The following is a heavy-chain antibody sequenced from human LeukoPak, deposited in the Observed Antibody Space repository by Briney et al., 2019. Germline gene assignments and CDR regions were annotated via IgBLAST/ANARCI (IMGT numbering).Heavy chain of an antibody. CDR3: AKDRRSQWLVQDY. V-gene: IGHV3-23*01. CDR1: GFTFSSYA. J-gene: IGHJ4*02. Sequence: GGSLRLSCAASGFTFSSYAMSWVRQAPGKGLEWVSAISGSGGSTYYADSVKGRFTISRDNSKNTLYLQMNSLRAEDTAVYHCAKDRRSQWLVQDYWGQGTLVTVSS. D-gene: IGHD6-19*01. CDR2: ISGSGGST.